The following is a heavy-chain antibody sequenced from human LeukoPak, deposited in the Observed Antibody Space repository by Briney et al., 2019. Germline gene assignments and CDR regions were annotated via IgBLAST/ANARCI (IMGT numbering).Heavy chain of an antibody. CDR2: ISAYNGNT. Sequence: ASVTVSCKASGYTFTSYGISWVRQAPGQGLEWMGWISAYNGNTNYAQKLQGRVTMTTDTSTSTAYMELRSLRSDDTAVYYCARVSHDYVWGSYRYRFDYWGQGTLVTVSS. D-gene: IGHD3-16*02. CDR1: GYTFTSYG. V-gene: IGHV1-18*01. J-gene: IGHJ4*02. CDR3: ARVSHDYVWGSYRYRFDY.